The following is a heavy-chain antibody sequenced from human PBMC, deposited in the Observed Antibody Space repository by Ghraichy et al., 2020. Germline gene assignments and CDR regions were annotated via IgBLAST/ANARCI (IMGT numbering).Heavy chain of an antibody. Sequence: SETLSLTCTVSGGSISSYYWSWIRQPPGKGLEWIGYIYYSGSTNYNPSLKSRVTISVDTSKNQFSLKLSSVTAADTAVYYCAREVDGSGSYYSPPSHDAFDIWGLGTMVTVSS. CDR1: GGSISSYY. D-gene: IGHD3-10*01. CDR3: AREVDGSGSYYSPPSHDAFDI. CDR2: IYYSGST. J-gene: IGHJ3*02. V-gene: IGHV4-59*01.